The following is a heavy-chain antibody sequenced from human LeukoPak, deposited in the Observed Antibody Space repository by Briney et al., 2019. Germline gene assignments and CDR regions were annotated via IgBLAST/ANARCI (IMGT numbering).Heavy chain of an antibody. CDR3: ARRGQPSPRYSGSNWYFDL. CDR1: GYSFTSYW. J-gene: IGHJ2*01. V-gene: IGHV5-10-1*01. CDR2: IDPSDSNT. D-gene: IGHD1-26*01. Sequence: GESLKISCKGSGYSFTSYWINWVRPMPGKGLEWMGRIDPSDSNTKYSTSFQGHVTISADKSISTAYLQWSSLKASDTAMYYCARRGQPSPRYSGSNWYFDLWGRGTLVTVSS.